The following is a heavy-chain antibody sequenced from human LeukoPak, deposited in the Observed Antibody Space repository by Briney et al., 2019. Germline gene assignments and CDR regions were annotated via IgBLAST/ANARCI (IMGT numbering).Heavy chain of an antibody. J-gene: IGHJ4*02. CDR3: ARDDPELLIEDY. CDR2: ISAYNGNT. Sequence: ASVKVSCKASGYTFTSYGISWVRQAPGHGLEWMGWISAYNGNTNYAQKLQGRVTMTTDTSTSTAYMELRSLRSDDTAVYYCARDDPELLIEDYWGQRTLVTVSS. D-gene: IGHD1-7*01. V-gene: IGHV1-18*01. CDR1: GYTFTSYG.